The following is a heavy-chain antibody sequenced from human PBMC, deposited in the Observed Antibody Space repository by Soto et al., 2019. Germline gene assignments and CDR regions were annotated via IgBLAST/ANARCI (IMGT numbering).Heavy chain of an antibody. CDR2: IDAGNGNT. Sequence: QVQLVQCGAEVKKPGASVKLSCRASGYTFNNYAVYWVRQAAVQRPEWMGWIDAGNGNTKYSQKFQGRVTITRDTSANIVHMYPSRLRSEDTAVYYCARGFREFTFDFWGQGTLVTVPS. CDR1: GYTFNNYA. D-gene: IGHD3-10*01. CDR3: ARGFREFTFDF. J-gene: IGHJ4*02. V-gene: IGHV1-3*01.